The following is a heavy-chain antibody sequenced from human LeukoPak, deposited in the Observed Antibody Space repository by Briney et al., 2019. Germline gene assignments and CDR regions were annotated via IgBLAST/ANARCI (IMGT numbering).Heavy chain of an antibody. D-gene: IGHD6-13*01. CDR1: GGSISSGDYY. CDR2: MYYSGST. J-gene: IGHJ5*02. Sequence: PSQTLSLTCTVSGGSISSGDYYWSWIRQPPGKGLEWIAYMYYSGSTYYNPSLKSRVTMSADTSKNQFSLKLSSVTAADTAVYYCARGGIAAAGGWFDPWGQGTLVTVSS. V-gene: IGHV4-30-4*01. CDR3: ARGGIAAAGGWFDP.